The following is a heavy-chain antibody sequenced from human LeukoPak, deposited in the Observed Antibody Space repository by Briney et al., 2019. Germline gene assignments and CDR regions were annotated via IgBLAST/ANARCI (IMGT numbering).Heavy chain of an antibody. CDR1: GFTFSSYW. CDR2: TNHNGNVN. J-gene: IGHJ6*02. D-gene: IGHD3-16*01. V-gene: IGHV3-7*03. CDR3: ARGGGLDV. Sequence: GGSLRLACAASGFTFSSYWMNWARQAPGKGLEWVASTNHNGNVNYYVDSVKGRFTISRDNAKNSLYLQMSNLRAEDTAVYFCARGGGLDVWGQGATVTVSS.